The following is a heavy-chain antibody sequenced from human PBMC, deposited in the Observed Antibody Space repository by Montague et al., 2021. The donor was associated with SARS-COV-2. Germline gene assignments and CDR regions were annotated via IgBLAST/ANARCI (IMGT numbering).Heavy chain of an antibody. Sequence: SLRLSLSASGFTFSSYDMNWVRQAPGKGLEWVSSISSSGSTIYYADSVKGRFTISRDNAKNSLYLQMNSLRAEDTAIYYCASDSAIEITDYYYSMDVWGQGTTVTVSS. CDR1: GFTFSSYD. V-gene: IGHV3-48*03. CDR3: ASDSAIEITDYYYSMDV. D-gene: IGHD5-24*01. J-gene: IGHJ6*02. CDR2: ISSSGSTI.